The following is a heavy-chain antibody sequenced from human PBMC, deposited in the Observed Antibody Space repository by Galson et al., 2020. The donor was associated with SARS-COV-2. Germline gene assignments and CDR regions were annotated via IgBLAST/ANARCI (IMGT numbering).Heavy chain of an antibody. CDR2: INPNSGGT. Sequence: ASVQVPCKASGYTFTGYYMHWVRQAPGQGLEWMGWINPNSGGTNYAQKFQGRVTMTRDKSISTAYMELSRLRSDDTAVYYCARDLGYYYDSSGYPLDALDIWGQGTMVTVSS. J-gene: IGHJ3*02. CDR1: GYTFTGYY. V-gene: IGHV1-2*02. D-gene: IGHD3-22*01. CDR3: ARDLGYYYDSSGYPLDALDI.